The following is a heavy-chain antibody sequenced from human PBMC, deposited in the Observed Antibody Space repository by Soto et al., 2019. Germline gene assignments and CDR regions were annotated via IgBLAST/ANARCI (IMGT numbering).Heavy chain of an antibody. J-gene: IGHJ4*02. D-gene: IGHD5-18*01. CDR1: GGTFSSYA. CDR2: IIPIFGTA. CDR3: ARKVRGYSYGYYFDY. V-gene: IGHV1-69*13. Sequence: SVKVSCKASGGTFSSYAISWVRQAPGQGLEWMGGIIPIFGTANYAQKFQGRVTITADESTSTAYMELSSLRSEDTAVYYCARKVRGYSYGYYFDYWGQGTLVTVSS.